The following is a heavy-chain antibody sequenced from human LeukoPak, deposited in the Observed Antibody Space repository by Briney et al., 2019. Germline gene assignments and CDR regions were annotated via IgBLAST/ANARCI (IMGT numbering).Heavy chain of an antibody. J-gene: IGHJ4*02. CDR2: IDWDDDK. CDR1: GFSLSTSGMC. Sequence: SGPTLVNPTQTLTLTCTFSGFSLSTSGMCVSWIRQPPGKALEWLARIDWDDDKYYSTSLKTRLTISKDTSKNQVVLTMTNMDPVDTATYYCARIGYSGSYFGDPDYWGQGTLVTVSS. D-gene: IGHD1-26*01. CDR3: ARIGYSGSYFGDPDY. V-gene: IGHV2-70*11.